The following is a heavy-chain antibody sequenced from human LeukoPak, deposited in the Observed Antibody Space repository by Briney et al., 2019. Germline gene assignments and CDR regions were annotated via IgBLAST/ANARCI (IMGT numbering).Heavy chain of an antibody. Sequence: GGSLRLSCAASGFTFSSYGMHWVRQAPGKGLEWVAVIWYDGSNKYYADSVKGRFTISRDNSKNTLYLQMNSLRAEDTAVYYCARDSRALSSSPPWVDYYHYYMDVWGKGTTVTVSS. J-gene: IGHJ6*03. CDR2: IWYDGSNK. D-gene: IGHD6-6*01. CDR3: ARDSRALSSSPPWVDYYHYYMDV. V-gene: IGHV3-33*01. CDR1: GFTFSSYG.